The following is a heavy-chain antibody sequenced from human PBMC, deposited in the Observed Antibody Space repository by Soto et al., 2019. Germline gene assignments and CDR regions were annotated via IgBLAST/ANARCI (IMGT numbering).Heavy chain of an antibody. V-gene: IGHV4-34*01. J-gene: IGHJ5*02. CDR1: GGSFSDYY. D-gene: IGHD3-10*01. CDR3: ARGKGGYGSWGWFDP. Sequence: QEQLQQWGAGLLKSSETLSLTCAVYGGSFSDYYWSWIRQPPGKGLEWIGEISHNGITNYNSSLKSRVTISVDTSKNQFSLRLTSVAADDAAVYYCARGKGGYGSWGWFDPWGQGTVVTVSS. CDR2: ISHNGIT.